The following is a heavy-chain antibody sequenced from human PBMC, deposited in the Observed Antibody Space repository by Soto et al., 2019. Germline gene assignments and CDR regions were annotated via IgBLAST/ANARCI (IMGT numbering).Heavy chain of an antibody. D-gene: IGHD3-3*01. CDR2: ISGSGGST. J-gene: IGHJ4*02. V-gene: IGHV3-23*01. CDR3: AKVHVGTIFGVAGSYYFDY. CDR1: GFTFSSYA. Sequence: QAGGSLRLSCAASGFTFSSYALSWVRQAPGKGLEWVSAISGSGGSTYYADSVKGRFTISRDNSKNTLYLQMNSLRAEDTAVYYCAKVHVGTIFGVAGSYYFDYWGQGTLVTVSS.